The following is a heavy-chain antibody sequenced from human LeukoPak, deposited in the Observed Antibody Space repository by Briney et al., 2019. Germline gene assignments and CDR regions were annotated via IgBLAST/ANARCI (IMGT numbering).Heavy chain of an antibody. CDR1: GGSISSSSYY. CDR3: ARQGGVGATFYYYSYYMDV. Sequence: SETLSLTCTVSGGSISSSSYYWGWIRQPPGKGLEWIGSIYYSGSTYYNPSLKSRVTISVDTSKNQFSLKLSSVTAADTAVYYCARQGGVGATFYYYSYYMDVWGKGTTVTISS. V-gene: IGHV4-39*01. J-gene: IGHJ6*03. D-gene: IGHD1-26*01. CDR2: IYYSGST.